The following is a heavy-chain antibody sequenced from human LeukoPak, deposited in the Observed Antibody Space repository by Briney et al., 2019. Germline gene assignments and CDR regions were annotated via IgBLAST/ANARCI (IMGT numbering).Heavy chain of an antibody. CDR1: GGTFSSYA. J-gene: IGHJ4*02. Sequence: SVKVPCKASGGTFSSYAISWVRQASGQGLEWMGGIIPIFGTANYAQKFQGRVTITTDESTSTAYMELSSLRSEDTAVYYCVLVGATVDYWGQGTLVTASS. CDR3: VLVGATVDY. V-gene: IGHV1-69*05. D-gene: IGHD1-26*01. CDR2: IIPIFGTA.